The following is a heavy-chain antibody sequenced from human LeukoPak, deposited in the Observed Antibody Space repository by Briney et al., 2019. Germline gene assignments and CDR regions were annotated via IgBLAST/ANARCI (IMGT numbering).Heavy chain of an antibody. V-gene: IGHV1-69*06. CDR1: GGTFSSYA. CDR3: ARGGSGWYEDAFDM. D-gene: IGHD6-19*01. Sequence: ASVKVSCKASGGTFSSYAISWVRQAPGQGLEWMGGIIPIFGTANYAQKFQGRVTITADKSTSPAYMELSSLRSEDTAVYYCARGGSGWYEDAFDMWGQGTMVTVSS. J-gene: IGHJ3*02. CDR2: IIPIFGTA.